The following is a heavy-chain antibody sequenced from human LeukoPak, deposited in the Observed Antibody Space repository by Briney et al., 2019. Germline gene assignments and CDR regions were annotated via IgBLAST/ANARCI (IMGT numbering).Heavy chain of an antibody. D-gene: IGHD3-22*01. V-gene: IGHV1-18*01. CDR1: GYTLTSYG. J-gene: IGHJ3*02. CDR2: ISTQSGNT. CDR3: ARGVEVRDAFDI. Sequence: GASVKVSCEASGYTLTSYGINWMRQAPGQGLEWMGWISTQSGNTNYAQKVQGRLTLTTDRSTNTAYMELRSLRSDDTAVYYCARGVEVRDAFDIWGQGTMVTVSS.